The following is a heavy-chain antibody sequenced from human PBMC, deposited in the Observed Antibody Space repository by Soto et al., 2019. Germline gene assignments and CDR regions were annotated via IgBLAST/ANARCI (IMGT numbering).Heavy chain of an antibody. J-gene: IGHJ5*02. CDR3: AREEFTMVRGVIISRWFDP. CDR1: GGSISSGGYY. D-gene: IGHD3-10*01. Sequence: QVQLQESGPGLVKPSQTLSLTCTVSGGSISSGGYYWSWIRQHPGKGLEWIGYIYYSGSTYYNPSLKSRVTISVDTSKNQFYLKLSSVTAADTAVYYCAREEFTMVRGVIISRWFDPWGQGTLVTVSS. V-gene: IGHV4-31*03. CDR2: IYYSGST.